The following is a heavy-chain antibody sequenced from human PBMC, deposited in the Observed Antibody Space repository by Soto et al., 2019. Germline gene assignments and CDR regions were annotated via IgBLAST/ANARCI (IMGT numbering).Heavy chain of an antibody. CDR3: ARDSSGYYYEYFQH. CDR2: ISYDGSNK. Sequence: QVQLVESGGGVVQPGRSLRLSCAASGFTFSSYAMHWVRQAPGKGLEWVAVISYDGSNKYYADSVKGRFTISRDNSKNPLYLQMNSLRAEDTAVYYCARDSSGYYYEYFQHWGQGILVTVSS. J-gene: IGHJ1*01. V-gene: IGHV3-30-3*01. D-gene: IGHD3-22*01. CDR1: GFTFSSYA.